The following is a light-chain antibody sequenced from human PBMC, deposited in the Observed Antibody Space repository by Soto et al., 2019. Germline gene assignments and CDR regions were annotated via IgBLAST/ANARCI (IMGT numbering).Light chain of an antibody. CDR1: QSISSD. CDR2: DAS. J-gene: IGKJ4*01. CDR3: QQRASWPLT. V-gene: IGKV3-11*01. Sequence: EIVLTQSPATLSLSPGERAILSCRASQSISSDLAWYQQKPGQAPKLLIYDASNRASAIPARFSGSGSVTDFTLTISSLEPEDLAVYYCQQRASWPLTFGGGTKVEIK.